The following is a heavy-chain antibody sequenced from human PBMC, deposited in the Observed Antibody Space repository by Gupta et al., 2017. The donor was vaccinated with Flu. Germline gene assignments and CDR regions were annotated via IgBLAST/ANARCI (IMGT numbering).Heavy chain of an antibody. J-gene: IGHJ4*02. V-gene: IGHV4-34*01. CDR2: INHSGST. D-gene: IGHD6-19*01. CDR3: ARGLRWLVPNDY. Sequence: QVQLQQWGAGLLKPSETLSLTCAVYGGSFSGYYWSWIRQPPGKGLEWIGEINHSGSTNYNPSLKSRVTISVDTSKNQFSLKLSSVTAADTAVYYCARGLRWLVPNDYWGQGTLVTVSS. CDR1: GGSFSGYY.